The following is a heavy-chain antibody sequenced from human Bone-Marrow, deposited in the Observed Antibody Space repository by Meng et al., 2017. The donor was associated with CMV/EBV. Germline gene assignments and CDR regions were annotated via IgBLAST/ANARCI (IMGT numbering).Heavy chain of an antibody. CDR1: GGTFSSYG. V-gene: IGHV1-18*01. Sequence: ASVKVSCKASGGTFSSYGISWVRQAPGQGLEWMGWISAYNGNTNYAQKLQGRVTMTTDTSTSTAYMELRSLRSDDTAVYYCARGAWENCGGDCYSNWFDPWGQGTLVTVSS. D-gene: IGHD2-21*01. J-gene: IGHJ5*02. CDR2: ISAYNGNT. CDR3: ARGAWENCGGDCYSNWFDP.